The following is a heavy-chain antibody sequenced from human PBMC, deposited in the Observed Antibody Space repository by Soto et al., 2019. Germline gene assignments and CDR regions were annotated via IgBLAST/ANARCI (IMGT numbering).Heavy chain of an antibody. Sequence: EASVKVSCKASGYTFTSYGIRWVRQAPGQGLEWMGWISGFNGNANTAQKLQGRVTVTTDTSTSTAYMELRNLRSDDTAVYYCARASILTRIVYCDYWGQGTLVTVSS. CDR1: GYTFTSYG. D-gene: IGHD3-9*01. CDR3: ARASILTRIVYCDY. V-gene: IGHV1-18*01. J-gene: IGHJ4*02. CDR2: ISGFNGNA.